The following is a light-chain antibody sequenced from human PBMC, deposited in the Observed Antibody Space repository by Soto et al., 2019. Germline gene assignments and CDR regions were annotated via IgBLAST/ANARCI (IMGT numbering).Light chain of an antibody. CDR3: TSYAGGNNV. V-gene: IGLV2-8*01. CDR1: SSDVGGNNY. CDR2: EVN. Sequence: QSVLTQPPSASGSPGQSVTISCTGTSSDVGGNNYVSWYQQHPGKVPKLMVYEVNKRPSGVPDRFSGSKSGNTASLTVSGLQAEDEADYYCTSYAGGNNVFGTGTKVTVL. J-gene: IGLJ1*01.